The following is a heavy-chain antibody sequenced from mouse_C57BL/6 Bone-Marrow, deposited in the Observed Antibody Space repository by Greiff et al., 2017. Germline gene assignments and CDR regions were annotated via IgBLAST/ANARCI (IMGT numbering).Heavy chain of an antibody. D-gene: IGHD1-1*01. Sequence: EVKLMESGGGLVKPGGSLKLSCAASGFTFSSYAMSWVRQTPEKRLEWVATISDGGSYTYYPDNVKGRFTISREKAKNNLYRQMSHLKSEDTAMYYCARECSNYWYFDVWGTGTTVTVSS. CDR1: GFTFSSYA. J-gene: IGHJ1*03. V-gene: IGHV5-4*01. CDR2: ISDGGSYT. CDR3: ARECSNYWYFDV.